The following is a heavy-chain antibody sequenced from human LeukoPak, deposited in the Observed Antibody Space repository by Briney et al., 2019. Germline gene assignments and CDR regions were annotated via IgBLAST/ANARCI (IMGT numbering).Heavy chain of an antibody. CDR3: ARDDSITMVRGVSKNAFDI. Sequence: ASVKVSCKASGYSFTSYDINWVRQATGQGLEWMGWMSPDTGKIDFAQKFQGRVTMTRDTSISTAYMELSRLRSDDTAVYYCARDDSITMVRGVSKNAFDIWGQGTMVTVSS. CDR2: MSPDTGKI. D-gene: IGHD3-10*01. CDR1: GYSFTSYD. J-gene: IGHJ3*02. V-gene: IGHV1-8*02.